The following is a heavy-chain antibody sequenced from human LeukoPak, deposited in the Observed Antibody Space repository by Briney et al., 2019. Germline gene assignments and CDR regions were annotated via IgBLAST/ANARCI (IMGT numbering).Heavy chain of an antibody. D-gene: IGHD4-17*01. J-gene: IGHJ6*02. V-gene: IGHV3-23*01. CDR2: ISGSGGST. Sequence: GGSLRLSCAASGFTFSSYAMSWVHQAPGKGLEWVSAISGSGGSTYYADSVKGRFTISRDNSKNTLYLQMNSLRAEDTAVYYCAKDKTTVTPEGIGMDVWGQGTTVTVSS. CDR1: GFTFSSYA. CDR3: AKDKTTVTPEGIGMDV.